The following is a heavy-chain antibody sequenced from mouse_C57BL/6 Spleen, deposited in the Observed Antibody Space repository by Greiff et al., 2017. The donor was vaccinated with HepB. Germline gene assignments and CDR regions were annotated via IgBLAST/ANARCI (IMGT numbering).Heavy chain of an antibody. V-gene: IGHV5-17*01. CDR3: ARGTTVVGAMDY. CDR2: ISSGSSTI. CDR1: GFTFSDSG. J-gene: IGHJ4*01. D-gene: IGHD1-1*01. Sequence: EVKLVESGGGLVKPGGSLKLSCAASGFTFSDSGMHWVRQAPEKGLEWVAYISSGSSTIYYADTVKGRFTISRDNAKNTLFLQMTSLRSEDTAMYYCARGTTVVGAMDYWGQGTSVTVSS.